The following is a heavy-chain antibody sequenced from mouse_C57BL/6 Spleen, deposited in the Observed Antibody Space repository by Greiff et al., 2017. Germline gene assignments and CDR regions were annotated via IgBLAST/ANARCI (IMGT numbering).Heavy chain of an antibody. CDR1: GFTFSSSA. CDR2: ISDGGSYT. D-gene: IGHD1-1*01. CDR3: ASSYYYGSTYWYFDV. V-gene: IGHV5-4*03. Sequence: EVKLVESGGGLVKPGGSLKLSCAASGFTFSSSAMSWVRQTPEKRLEWVATISDGGSYTYYPDNVKGRFTISRDNAKNNLYMQMSHLKSEDTAMYYCASSYYYGSTYWYFDVWGTGTTVTVSS. J-gene: IGHJ1*03.